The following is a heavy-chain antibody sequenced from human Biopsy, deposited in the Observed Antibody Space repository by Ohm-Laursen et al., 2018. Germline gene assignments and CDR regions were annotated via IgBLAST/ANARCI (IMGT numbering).Heavy chain of an antibody. J-gene: IGHJ4*02. CDR1: GGSISDDY. CDR2: ISSGGRA. V-gene: IGHV4-59*01. Sequence: PGTLSLTCSVSGGSISDDYWNWIRQPPGKGLQVIGYISSGGRAEYNPSLKSRLTISLDTSKNQLSLRLSSVTAADSAIYYCARERQFRFLEGAFDYWGQGILVTVSS. D-gene: IGHD3-3*01. CDR3: ARERQFRFLEGAFDY.